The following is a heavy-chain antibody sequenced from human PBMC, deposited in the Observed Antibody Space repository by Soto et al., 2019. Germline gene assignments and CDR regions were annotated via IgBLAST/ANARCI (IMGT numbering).Heavy chain of an antibody. D-gene: IGHD3-10*01. J-gene: IGHJ5*02. CDR3: ARSGSYYPARNWFGP. Sequence: QVQLVQSGAEVKNPGASVKVSCKASGYTFTSYGISWVRQAPGQGLEWMGWISGFNDDTNHAQKLQGRVTMTKDTSTSTAYMELRSLKSDDTAVYYCARSGSYYPARNWFGPWGQGTLVTVSS. CDR1: GYTFTSYG. V-gene: IGHV1-18*01. CDR2: ISGFNDDT.